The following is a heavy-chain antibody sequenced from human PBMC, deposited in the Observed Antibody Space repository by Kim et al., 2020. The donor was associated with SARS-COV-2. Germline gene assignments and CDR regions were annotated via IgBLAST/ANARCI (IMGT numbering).Heavy chain of an antibody. D-gene: IGHD2-2*01. CDR3: ARHGSTYYYYYYGMDV. Sequence: ASVKVSCKASGYTFTSYGISWVLQAPGQGLEWMGWISAYNGNTNYAQKLQGRVTMTTDTSTSTAYMELRSLRSDDTAVYYCARHGSTYYYYYYGMDVWGQGTTVTVSS. V-gene: IGHV1-18*01. CDR2: ISAYNGNT. J-gene: IGHJ6*02. CDR1: GYTFTSYG.